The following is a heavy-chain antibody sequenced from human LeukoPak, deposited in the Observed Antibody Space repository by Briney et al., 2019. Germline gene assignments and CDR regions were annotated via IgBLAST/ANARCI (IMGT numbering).Heavy chain of an antibody. V-gene: IGHV3-53*01. D-gene: IGHD6-6*01. J-gene: IGHJ6*03. CDR1: GFTVSSNY. CDR2: IYSGGST. Sequence: GGSLRLSCAASGFTVSSNYMSWVRQAPGKGLEWVSVIYSGGSTYYADSVKGRFTISRDNSKNTLYPQMNSLRAEDTAVYYCARETAIAARPYYYMDVWGKGTTVTVSS. CDR3: ARETAIAARPYYYMDV.